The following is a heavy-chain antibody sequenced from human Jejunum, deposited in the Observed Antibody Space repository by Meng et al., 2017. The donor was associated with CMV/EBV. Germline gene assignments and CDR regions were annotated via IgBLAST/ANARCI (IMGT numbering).Heavy chain of an antibody. D-gene: IGHD2-8*01. CDR1: RFTFDDFS. Sequence: GFVKSRGLLIPFCSASRFTFDDFSLNGIRQAPGKGLEWVLSVSSVSSYTNYADSVKGRFTISRDNAKNSLYLQMNSLRAEDTAVYYCARVRYCTNGVCYTHFDSWGQGTLVTVSS. CDR2: VSSVSSYT. V-gene: IGHV3-11*06. CDR3: ARVRYCTNGVCYTHFDS. J-gene: IGHJ4*02.